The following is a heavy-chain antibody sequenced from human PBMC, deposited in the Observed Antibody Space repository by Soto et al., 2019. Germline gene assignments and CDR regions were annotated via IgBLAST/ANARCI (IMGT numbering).Heavy chain of an antibody. CDR2: TYFRSKWYN. J-gene: IGHJ5*02. Sequence: GPGPVNSQTLSLTCAISGDSVSSNTASWNWIRQSPSRGLEWLGRTYFRSKWYNDYAVSVKSRIIINPDTSNNQFSLQLNSVTPEDTAVYFCAKGDNLGPKTGYPLDPWGQGMMVTVSS. CDR3: AKGDNLGPKTGYPLDP. CDR1: GDSVSSNTAS. D-gene: IGHD6-25*01. V-gene: IGHV6-1*01.